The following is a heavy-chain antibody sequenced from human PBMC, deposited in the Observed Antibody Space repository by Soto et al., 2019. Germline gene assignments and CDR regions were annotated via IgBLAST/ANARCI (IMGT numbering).Heavy chain of an antibody. J-gene: IGHJ4*02. CDR3: ASRDQNYADY. Sequence: QVQLVESGGGVVQPGRSLRLSCAASGFTFSSYAMHWVRQAPGKGLEWVAVISYDGSNKYYADSVKGRFTISRDNSKNTLYLQMNSLRAEDTAVYYCASRDQNYADYCGQGTLVTVSS. CDR2: ISYDGSNK. D-gene: IGHD3-16*01. V-gene: IGHV3-30-3*01. CDR1: GFTFSSYA.